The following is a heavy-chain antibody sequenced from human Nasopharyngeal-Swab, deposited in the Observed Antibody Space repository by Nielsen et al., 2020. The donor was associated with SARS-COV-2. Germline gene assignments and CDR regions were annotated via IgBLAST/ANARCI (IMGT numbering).Heavy chain of an antibody. CDR2: ISGSGGST. CDR1: GFTFSSYW. V-gene: IGHV3-23*01. D-gene: IGHD6-19*01. CDR3: AKLSSSGWYGRD. J-gene: IGHJ4*02. Sequence: GESLKISCAASGFTFSSYWMSWVRQAPGKGLEWVSAISGSGGSTYYADSVKGRFTISRDNSKNTLYLQMNSLRAEDTAVYYCAKLSSSGWYGRDWGQGTLVTVSS.